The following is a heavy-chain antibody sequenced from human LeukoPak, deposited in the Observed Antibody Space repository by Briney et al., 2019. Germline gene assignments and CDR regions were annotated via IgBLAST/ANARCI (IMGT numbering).Heavy chain of an antibody. CDR2: MNPDSGRT. Sequence: ASVKVSCKSSGYTFTSYDINWVRQATGQGLEWMGWMNPDSGRTGYAQRFQGRLTMAWNTSISTSYMELSSLKSEDTAVYYCARAKGSFGPDCWGQGTLVTVSS. CDR1: GYTFTSYD. J-gene: IGHJ4*02. V-gene: IGHV1-8*01. CDR3: ARAKGSFGPDC. D-gene: IGHD1-26*01.